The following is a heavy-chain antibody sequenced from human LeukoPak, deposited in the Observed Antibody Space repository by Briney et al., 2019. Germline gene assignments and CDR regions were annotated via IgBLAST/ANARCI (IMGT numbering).Heavy chain of an antibody. V-gene: IGHV4-34*01. CDR3: ARGRDTAMVEH. Sequence: SETLSLTCAVYGGSFIGYYWSWIRQPPGKGLEWIGEINHSGSTNYNPSLKSRVTISVDTSKNQFSLKLSSVTAAGTAVYYCARGRDTAMVEHWGQGTLVTVSS. D-gene: IGHD5-18*01. J-gene: IGHJ1*01. CDR2: INHSGST. CDR1: GGSFIGYY.